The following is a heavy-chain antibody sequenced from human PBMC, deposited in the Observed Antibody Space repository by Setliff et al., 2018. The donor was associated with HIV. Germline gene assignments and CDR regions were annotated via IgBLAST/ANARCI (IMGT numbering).Heavy chain of an antibody. J-gene: IGHJ6*03. CDR3: ARGRYRSRWYASDHYYIDV. CDR1: GGAISSGSYY. CDR2: MYTSGST. Sequence: SETLSLTCTVSGGAISSGSYYWSWIRQPAGKGLEWIGRMYTSGSTYYNPSLKSRVTISVDTSKNQFSLKLRSVTAADTALYYCARGRYRSRWYASDHYYIDVWGKGTTVTVSS. V-gene: IGHV4-61*02. D-gene: IGHD6-13*01.